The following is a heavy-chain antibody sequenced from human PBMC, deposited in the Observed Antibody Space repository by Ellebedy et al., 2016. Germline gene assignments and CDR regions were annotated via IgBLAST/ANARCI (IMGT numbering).Heavy chain of an antibody. D-gene: IGHD2-2*01. Sequence: ASVKVSCKASGFTFNRSAIQWVRQTPGQRPEWIGWIVVGTGNTNYAQKFQERLTITRDMSTTTAYMELSSLRSDDTAVYYCVRGSLPSCSHTICYDLDYWGQGMLVTVSS. V-gene: IGHV1-58*02. CDR2: IVVGTGNT. CDR3: VRGSLPSCSHTICYDLDY. J-gene: IGHJ4*02. CDR1: GFTFNRSA.